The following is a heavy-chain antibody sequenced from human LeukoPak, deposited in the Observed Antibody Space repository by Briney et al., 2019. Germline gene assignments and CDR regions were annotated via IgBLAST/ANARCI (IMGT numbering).Heavy chain of an antibody. CDR1: GGSISSGSYY. D-gene: IGHD6-19*01. J-gene: IGHJ4*02. Sequence: SQTLSLTCTVSGGSISSGSYYWSWIRQPAGKGLEWIGRISTSGSTNYNPSLKSRVTISVDTSKNQFSLKLTSVTAADTAVYYCASGWTRAFDYWGQGTLVTVSS. V-gene: IGHV4-61*02. CDR3: ASGWTRAFDY. CDR2: ISTSGST.